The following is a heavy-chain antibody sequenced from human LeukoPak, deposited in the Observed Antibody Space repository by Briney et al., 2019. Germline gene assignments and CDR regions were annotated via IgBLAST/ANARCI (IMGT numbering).Heavy chain of an antibody. D-gene: IGHD4-17*01. CDR3: ARAYGDYVNY. Sequence: SXXLSLTCTVSGGSISSYYWGWIRQPPGKGLEWIGYIYYSGSTNYNPSLKSRVTISVDTSKNQFSLKLSSVTAADTAVYYCARAYGDYVNYWGQGTLVTVSS. CDR2: IYYSGST. J-gene: IGHJ4*02. V-gene: IGHV4-59*01. CDR1: GGSISSYY.